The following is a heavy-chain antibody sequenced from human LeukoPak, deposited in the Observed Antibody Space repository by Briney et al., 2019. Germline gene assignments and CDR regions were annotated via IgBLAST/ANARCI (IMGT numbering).Heavy chain of an antibody. CDR3: AKNPLGRWPLYYFDY. D-gene: IGHD4-23*01. J-gene: IGHJ4*02. Sequence: GGSLRLSCAASGFTLSSYWMNWVRQAPGKGLEWVANIKQDGSDKFYVDSVKGRFTISRDNGKNSLYLQMNSLRAEDTAVYYCAKNPLGRWPLYYFDYWGQGTLVTVSS. V-gene: IGHV3-7*01. CDR2: IKQDGSDK. CDR1: GFTLSSYW.